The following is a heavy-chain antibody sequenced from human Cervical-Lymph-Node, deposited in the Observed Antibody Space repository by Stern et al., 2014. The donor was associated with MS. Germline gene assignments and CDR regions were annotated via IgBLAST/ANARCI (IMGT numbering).Heavy chain of an antibody. CDR2: VFPGGFDI. V-gene: IGHV5-51*01. CDR1: GYTFTSYW. J-gene: IGHJ4*02. Sequence: EVQLVESGPEVKRPGESLKISCQASGYTFTSYWIGWVRQMPGNGLEWIAIVFPGGFDIRYIPSFQGQVTISADKSSSTAYLQWNNLKASDTAIYYCARQRYFDYWGQGTLVTVSS. CDR3: ARQRYFDY.